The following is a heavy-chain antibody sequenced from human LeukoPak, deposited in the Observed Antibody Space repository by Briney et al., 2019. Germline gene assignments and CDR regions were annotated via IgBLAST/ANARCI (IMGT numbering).Heavy chain of an antibody. V-gene: IGHV4-34*01. CDR2: INHSGST. CDR3: ARRITYSSDWSISGYYYYMDV. D-gene: IGHD6-19*01. Sequence: SETLSLTCAVYGGSFSGYYWSWIRQPPGKGLEWIGEINHSGSTNYNPSLKSRVTISVDTSKNQFSLKLSSVTAADTAVYYCARRITYSSDWSISGYYYYMDVWGKGTTVTISS. J-gene: IGHJ6*03. CDR1: GGSFSGYY.